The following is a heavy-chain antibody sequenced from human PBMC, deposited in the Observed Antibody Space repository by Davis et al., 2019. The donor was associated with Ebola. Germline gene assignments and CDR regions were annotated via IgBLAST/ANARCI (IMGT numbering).Heavy chain of an antibody. J-gene: IGHJ4*02. CDR1: GGTFSSYA. D-gene: IGHD3-22*01. Sequence: SVKVSCKASGGTFSSYAISWVRQAPGQGLEWMGGIIPIFGTANYAQKFQGRVTITADKSTSTAYMELRSLRSDDTAVYYCARGRTMIVVGDFDYWGQGTLVTVSS. CDR3: ARGRTMIVVGDFDY. V-gene: IGHV1-69*06. CDR2: IIPIFGTA.